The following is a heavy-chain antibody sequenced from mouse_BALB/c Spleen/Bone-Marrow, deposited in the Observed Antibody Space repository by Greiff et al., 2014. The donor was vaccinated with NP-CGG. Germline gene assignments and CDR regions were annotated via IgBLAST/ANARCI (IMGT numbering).Heavy chain of an antibody. D-gene: IGHD3-1*01. Sequence: VKLVESGPGLVQPSQSLSITCTVSGFSLTTYGVHWVRQSPGKGLEWLGVIWTGGSTDYNAAFISRLSISKDNSKSQVFFEMNSLQANDTAIYHCARNHRGYYFDYWGQGTTLTVSS. V-gene: IGHV2-2*02. CDR1: GFSLTTYG. J-gene: IGHJ2*01. CDR2: IWTGGST. CDR3: ARNHRGYYFDY.